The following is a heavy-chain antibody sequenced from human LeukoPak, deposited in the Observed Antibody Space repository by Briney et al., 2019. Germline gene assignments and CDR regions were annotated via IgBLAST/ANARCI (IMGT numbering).Heavy chain of an antibody. D-gene: IGHD6-13*01. CDR3: AKGGSSSWDDAFDI. J-gene: IGHJ3*02. V-gene: IGHV3-30*18. Sequence: PGGSLRLSCAASGFTFSNYGLHWVRQAPGKGLEWVAIILFDGSNKYYADSVKGRFTISRDNSKNTLYLQMNSLRAEDTAVYYCAKGGSSSWDDAFDIWGQGTMVTVSS. CDR2: ILFDGSNK. CDR1: GFTFSNYG.